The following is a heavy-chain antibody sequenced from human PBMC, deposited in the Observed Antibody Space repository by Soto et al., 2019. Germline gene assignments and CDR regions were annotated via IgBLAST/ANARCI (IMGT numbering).Heavy chain of an antibody. V-gene: IGHV3-33*01. CDR3: ARDSELLQFFDY. J-gene: IGHJ4*02. CDR2: IWYDGSNK. Sequence: GESLKISCAASGFTFSSYGMHWVRQAPGKGLEWVAVIWYDGSNKYYADSVKGRFTISRDNSKNTLYLQMNSLRAEDTAVYYCARDSELLQFFDYWGQGTLVTVSS. D-gene: IGHD2-15*01. CDR1: GFTFSSYG.